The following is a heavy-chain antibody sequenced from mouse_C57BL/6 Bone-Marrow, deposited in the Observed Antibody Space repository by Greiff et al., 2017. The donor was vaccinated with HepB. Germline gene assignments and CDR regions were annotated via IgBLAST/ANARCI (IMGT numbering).Heavy chain of an antibody. CDR1: GYTFTSYW. CDR3: ARGDYYGSRTAY. Sequence: QVQLQQPGAELVKPGASVKMSCKASGYTFTSYWITWVKQRPGQGLEWIGDIYPGSGSTNYNEKFKSKATLTVDTSSSTAYMQLSSLTSEDSAVYYCARGDYYGSRTAYWGQGTLVTVCA. J-gene: IGHJ3*01. V-gene: IGHV1-55*01. CDR2: IYPGSGST. D-gene: IGHD1-1*01.